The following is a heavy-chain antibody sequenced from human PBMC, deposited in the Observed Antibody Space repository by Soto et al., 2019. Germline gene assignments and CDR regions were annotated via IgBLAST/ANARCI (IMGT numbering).Heavy chain of an antibody. Sequence: ASVKVSCKASGHSFTSSGISWVRQAPGQGLEWLGWISTHNGNTIYAPRFQDRVTLTIQTSTNTAYMDMRSLRDDDTALYSCAREGILGPHDGYDMWGEGTLVTVSS. CDR2: ISTHNGNT. V-gene: IGHV1-18*01. CDR3: AREGILGPHDGYDM. D-gene: IGHD3-3*01. CDR1: GHSFTSSG. J-gene: IGHJ4*03.